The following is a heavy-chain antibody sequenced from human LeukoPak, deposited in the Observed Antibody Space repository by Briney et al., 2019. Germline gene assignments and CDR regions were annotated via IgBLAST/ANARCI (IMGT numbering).Heavy chain of an antibody. Sequence: ASVTVSCKASGYTFTSYYMHWVRQAPGQGLEWVGIINPSGGSTSYAQKFQGRVTMTRDMSTSTVYMELSSLRSEDTAVYYCARAFGESSSRAVWFDHWGQGTLVTVSS. J-gene: IGHJ5*02. V-gene: IGHV1-46*01. CDR1: GYTFTSYY. CDR3: ARAFGESSSRAVWFDH. D-gene: IGHD6-6*01. CDR2: INPSGGST.